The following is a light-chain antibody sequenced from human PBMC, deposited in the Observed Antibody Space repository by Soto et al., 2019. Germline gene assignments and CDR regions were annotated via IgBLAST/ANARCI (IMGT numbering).Light chain of an antibody. CDR3: QHRSNWPRYT. Sequence: EIVLTQSPATLSLSPGERATLSCRASQSVRSYLAWYQQKPGQAPRLLIYDTSNRAAGIPARFSGSGSGTDFTLTISSLEPEDFAIYYCQHRSNWPRYTFGQGTKLEIK. J-gene: IGKJ2*01. CDR2: DTS. CDR1: QSVRSY. V-gene: IGKV3-11*01.